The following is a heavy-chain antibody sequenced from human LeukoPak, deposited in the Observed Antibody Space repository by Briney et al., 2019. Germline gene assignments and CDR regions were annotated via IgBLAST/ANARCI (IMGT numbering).Heavy chain of an antibody. J-gene: IGHJ4*02. V-gene: IGHV3-74*01. Sequence: GGSLRLSCAASGFTFSDYIMNWVRQAPGKGLVWVSRVKSDGSYTNYADSVKGRFTISRDNAKNTLYLQMNSLRAEDTAVYYCASGGSGFYGYRGQGTLVTVSS. CDR1: GFTFSDYI. D-gene: IGHD3-16*01. CDR2: VKSDGSYT. CDR3: ASGGSGFYGY.